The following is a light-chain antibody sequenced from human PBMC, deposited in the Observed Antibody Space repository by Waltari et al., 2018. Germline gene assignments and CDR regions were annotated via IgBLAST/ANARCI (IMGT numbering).Light chain of an antibody. Sequence: QSALTQPRSVSGSPGQSVTISCTGTSSDVGGYNYVSWYQQHPGKAPKLMIYDVSKLPSGVPVRFFVSSSGNTASLTISGLHAEDVSDYYCCSYAGSYTSYVLFFVGTKLTVL. CDR3: CSYAGSYTSYVL. V-gene: IGLV2-11*01. J-gene: IGLJ2*01. CDR2: DVS. CDR1: SSDVGGYNY.